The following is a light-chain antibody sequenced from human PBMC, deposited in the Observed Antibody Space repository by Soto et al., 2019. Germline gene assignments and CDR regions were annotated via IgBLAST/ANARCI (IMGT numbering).Light chain of an antibody. J-gene: IGKJ1*01. CDR2: DAS. Sequence: ELLLAQAPCTLALPPGEIATLSLMGSQSISSYLAWYQQKPGQATSPLIHDASSRATGIPARFSGSGSGTDFTLTISSLEPEDFAVYYCHQLTDWPPQWTFGQGTKVDIK. CDR3: HQLTDWPPQWT. CDR1: QSISSY. V-gene: IGKV3-11*01.